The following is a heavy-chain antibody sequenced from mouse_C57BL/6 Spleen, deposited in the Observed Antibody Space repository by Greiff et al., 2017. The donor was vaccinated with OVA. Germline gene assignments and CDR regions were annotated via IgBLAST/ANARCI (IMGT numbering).Heavy chain of an antibody. Sequence: VQLQQPGAELVRPGTSVKLSCKASGYTFTSYWMHWVKQRPGQGLEWIGVIDPSDSYTNYNQKFKGKATLTVDTSSSTAYMQLSSLTSEDSAVYYCAREEYYYGSRGYFDYWGQGTTLTVSS. CDR1: GYTFTSYW. CDR2: IDPSDSYT. D-gene: IGHD1-1*01. V-gene: IGHV1-59*01. CDR3: AREEYYYGSRGYFDY. J-gene: IGHJ2*01.